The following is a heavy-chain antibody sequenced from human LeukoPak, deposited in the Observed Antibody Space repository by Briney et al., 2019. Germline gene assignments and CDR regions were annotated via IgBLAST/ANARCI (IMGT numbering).Heavy chain of an antibody. CDR2: ISGSSGYV. CDR1: GFPFSAYS. CDR3: AKAYYDPSGYSYYFDY. J-gene: IGHJ4*02. V-gene: IGHV3-21*01. D-gene: IGHD3-22*01. Sequence: GGSLRLSCAASGFPFSAYSMNWVRQASGKGLEWVSSISGSSGYVYYADSVKGRFTISRDNAKNSLYLHMNSLRAEDTAVYYCAKAYYDPSGYSYYFDYWGQGTQVTVSS.